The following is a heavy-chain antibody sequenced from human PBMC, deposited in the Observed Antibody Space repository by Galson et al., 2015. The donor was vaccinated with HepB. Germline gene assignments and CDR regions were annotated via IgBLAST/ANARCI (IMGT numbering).Heavy chain of an antibody. V-gene: IGHV3-66*01. Sequence: SLRLSCAVSGFTVRNNYMSWVRQAPGKGLEWVSLIYSGGDILYADSVKGRFIISRDSSKNTLYLQMDSLRVEDTAVYYCTRNTGELGYWGQGTLVSVSP. CDR1: GFTVRNNY. D-gene: IGHD1-26*01. CDR3: TRNTGELGY. J-gene: IGHJ4*02. CDR2: IYSGGDI.